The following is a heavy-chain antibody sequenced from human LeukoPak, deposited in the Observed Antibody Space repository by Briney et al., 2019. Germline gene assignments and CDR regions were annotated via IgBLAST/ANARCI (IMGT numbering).Heavy chain of an antibody. J-gene: IGHJ5*02. CDR1: GGTFSSYA. D-gene: IGHD3-16*01. V-gene: IGHV1-69*13. CDR3: AREQRGLTEA. Sequence: SVKVSCKASGGTFSSYAITWVRQAPGQGLEWMGGIIPIFGTANYAQKFQGRVTITADESASTAYMELSSLRSEDTAVYYCAREQRGLTEAWGQGTLVTVSS. CDR2: IIPIFGTA.